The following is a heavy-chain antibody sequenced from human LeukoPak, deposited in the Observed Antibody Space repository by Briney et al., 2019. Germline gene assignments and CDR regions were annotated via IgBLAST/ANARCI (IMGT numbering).Heavy chain of an antibody. D-gene: IGHD4-17*01. V-gene: IGHV3-23*01. Sequence: GGSLRLPCAAPGFTFSSYAMSWVRQAPGKGLEWVSAISGSGGSTYYADSVKGRFTISRDNSKNTLYLQMNSLRAEDTAVYYCAKFLHDYGDYLGYWGQGTLVTVSS. CDR2: ISGSGGST. CDR3: AKFLHDYGDYLGY. CDR1: GFTFSSYA. J-gene: IGHJ4*02.